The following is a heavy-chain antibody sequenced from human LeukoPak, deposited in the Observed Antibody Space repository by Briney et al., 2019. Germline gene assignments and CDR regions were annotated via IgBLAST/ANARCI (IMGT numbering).Heavy chain of an antibody. D-gene: IGHD2-15*01. CDR1: GFKFDDYG. J-gene: IGHJ3*02. CDR2: INWNGGST. V-gene: IGHV3-20*04. CDR3: AREYCKGGSCYNDAFDI. Sequence: PGGSLRLSCTASGFKFDDYGMSWVRQAPGKGLEWVSGINWNGGSTGYADSVKGRFTISRDNAKNSLYLQMNSLRAEDTAVYYCAREYCKGGSCYNDAFDIWGQGTMVTVSS.